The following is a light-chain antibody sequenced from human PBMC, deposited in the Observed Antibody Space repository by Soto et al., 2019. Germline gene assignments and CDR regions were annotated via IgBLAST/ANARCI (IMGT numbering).Light chain of an antibody. Sequence: DIQMTQSPSTLSASVGDRVTITFRASQTIINWLAWYQQKPGTTPKLLIYKASTLEGEVPSRFSGSGSETEFTLTINSLQPEDSATYYCQQYHTYWWTFGQGTKVDI. CDR1: QTIINW. CDR3: QQYHTYWWT. CDR2: KAS. V-gene: IGKV1-5*03. J-gene: IGKJ1*01.